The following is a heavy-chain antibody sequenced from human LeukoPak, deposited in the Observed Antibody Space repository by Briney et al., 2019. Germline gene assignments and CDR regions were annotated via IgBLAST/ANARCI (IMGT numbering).Heavy chain of an antibody. D-gene: IGHD5-24*01. V-gene: IGHV4-39*07. Sequence: SETLSLTCTVSGGSISSSSYYWGWIRQPPGKGLEWIGSIYYSGSTYYNPSLKSRVTISVDTSKNQFSVKLNSVTAADTAVYYCAAFRDGFNWHLDYWGQGSLVTVSS. CDR2: IYYSGST. CDR3: AAFRDGFNWHLDY. J-gene: IGHJ4*02. CDR1: GGSISSSSYY.